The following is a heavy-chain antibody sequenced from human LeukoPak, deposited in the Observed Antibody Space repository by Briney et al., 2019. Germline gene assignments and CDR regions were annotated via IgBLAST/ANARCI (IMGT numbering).Heavy chain of an antibody. J-gene: IGHJ5*02. D-gene: IGHD4-17*01. Sequence: PAGGSLRLSCVASGFTVSSKYMTWVRQTPGKGLEWVGRIRSKANSYATAYAASVKGRFTISRDDSKNTAYLQMNSLKTEDTAVYYCTVAATVIRFDPWGQGTLVTVSS. CDR2: IRSKANSYAT. V-gene: IGHV3-73*01. CDR3: TVAATVIRFDP. CDR1: GFTVSSKY.